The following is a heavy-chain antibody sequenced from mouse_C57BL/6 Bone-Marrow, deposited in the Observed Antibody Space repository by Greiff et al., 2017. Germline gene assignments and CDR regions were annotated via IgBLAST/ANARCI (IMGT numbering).Heavy chain of an antibody. D-gene: IGHD1-1*01. J-gene: IGHJ1*03. CDR2: INPSTGGT. CDR3: ARVFTTVVATRLWYFDV. CDR1: GYSFTGYY. Sequence: VQLQQSGPELVKPGASVKISCKASGYSFTGYYMNWVKQSPEKSLEWIGEINPSTGGTTYNQKFKAKATLTVDKSSSTAYMQLKSLTSEDSAVYYCARVFTTVVATRLWYFDVWGTGTTVTVSS. V-gene: IGHV1-42*01.